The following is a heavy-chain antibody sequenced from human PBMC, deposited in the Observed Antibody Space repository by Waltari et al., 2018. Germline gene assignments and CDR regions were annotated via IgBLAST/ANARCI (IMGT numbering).Heavy chain of an antibody. D-gene: IGHD3-3*01. CDR1: GGSISSYY. Sequence: QVQLQESGPGLVKPSETLSLTCTVSGGSISSYYWSWIRRPPGKGLEWIGYIYYSGSTNYNPSLKSRVTISVDTSKNQFSLKLSSVTAADTAVYYCAILPITKVGFDYWGQGTLVTVSS. V-gene: IGHV4-59*01. J-gene: IGHJ4*02. CDR2: IYYSGST. CDR3: AILPITKVGFDY.